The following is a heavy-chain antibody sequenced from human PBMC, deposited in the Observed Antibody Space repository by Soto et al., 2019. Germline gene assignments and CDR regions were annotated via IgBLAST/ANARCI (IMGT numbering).Heavy chain of an antibody. J-gene: IGHJ5*02. Sequence: XSVKVSCKASGGTFSSYAISWVRQAPGQGLEWMGGIIPIFGTANYAQKFQGRVTITADESTSTAYMELSSLRSEDTAVYYCARESRLLNWFDPWGQGTLVTVSS. CDR3: ARESRLLNWFDP. CDR1: GGTFSSYA. CDR2: IIPIFGTA. V-gene: IGHV1-69*13. D-gene: IGHD3-22*01.